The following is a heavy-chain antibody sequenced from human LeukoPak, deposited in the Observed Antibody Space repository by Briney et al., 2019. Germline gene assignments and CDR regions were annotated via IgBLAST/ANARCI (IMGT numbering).Heavy chain of an antibody. D-gene: IGHD2-2*01. V-gene: IGHV3-21*01. CDR1: GFTFSSYS. J-gene: IGHJ3*02. CDR3: ARDRDIVVVPAARNAFDI. CDR2: ISSSSRNI. Sequence: GGSLTLSCAASGFTFSSYSMNWVRQAPGKGLEWVSSISSSSRNIYYADSVKGRFTISRDNAKNSLYLQMNSLRAEDTAVYYCARDRDIVVVPAARNAFDIWGQGTMVTVSS.